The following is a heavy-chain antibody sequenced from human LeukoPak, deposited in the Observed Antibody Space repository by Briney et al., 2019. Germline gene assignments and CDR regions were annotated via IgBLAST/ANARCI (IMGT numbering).Heavy chain of an antibody. V-gene: IGHV4-39*01. CDR2: IHYTGST. J-gene: IGHJ4*02. CDR1: GDSIRSSVYY. D-gene: IGHD1-26*01. Sequence: PSETLSLTCTVSGDSIRSSVYYWGWIRQPPGKGLEWIGSIHYTGSTYYKPSLKSRVTISVDTSKNQFSLKLSSVTAADTAVYSCASHRGQWELPRYYFDDWGQGTLVTVSS. CDR3: ASHRGQWELPRYYFDD.